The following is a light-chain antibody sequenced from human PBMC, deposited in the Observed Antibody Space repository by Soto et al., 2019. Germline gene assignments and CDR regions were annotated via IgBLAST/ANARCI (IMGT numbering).Light chain of an antibody. CDR3: QQYNDGLT. Sequence: EIVMTQSPATLSVSPGERATLSCRASQSVSSNLAWYHQKPGQAPRLIIYDASTRATGIPARLSGSGSGTEFTRTISSLQSEDFAVSYCQQYNDGLTFGGGTKVEIK. CDR1: QSVSSN. CDR2: DAS. J-gene: IGKJ4*01. V-gene: IGKV3-15*01.